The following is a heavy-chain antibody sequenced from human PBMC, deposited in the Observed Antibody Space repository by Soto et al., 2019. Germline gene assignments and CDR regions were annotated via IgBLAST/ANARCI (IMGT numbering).Heavy chain of an antibody. V-gene: IGHV4-30-4*08. D-gene: IGHD7-27*01. CDR1: GAAVSNGDYR. Sequence: SETLSLTCTVSGAAVSNGDYRWDWIRQPPGKGLEWIGDIYKSATTYYNPSFESRVAISVDTSKSQFSLNVTSVTAADTAVYFCARGRYCLTGRCFPNWFDSWGQGALVTVSS. CDR2: IYKSATT. J-gene: IGHJ5*01. CDR3: ARGRYCLTGRCFPNWFDS.